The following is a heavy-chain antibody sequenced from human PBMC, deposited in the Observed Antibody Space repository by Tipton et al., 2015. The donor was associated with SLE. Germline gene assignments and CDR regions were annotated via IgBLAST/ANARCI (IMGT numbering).Heavy chain of an antibody. CDR3: ARDSPGMAAAD. Sequence: TLSLTCTVSGGSIRSGDYYWSWIRQSAGKGLEWIGRVYPGGSTNYNPSFNSRVTISVDTSKNQFSLKLTSMTAADTAVYYCARDSPGMAAADWGQGTLVTVSS. D-gene: IGHD6-13*01. CDR2: VYPGGST. J-gene: IGHJ4*02. CDR1: GGSIRSGDYY. V-gene: IGHV4-61*02.